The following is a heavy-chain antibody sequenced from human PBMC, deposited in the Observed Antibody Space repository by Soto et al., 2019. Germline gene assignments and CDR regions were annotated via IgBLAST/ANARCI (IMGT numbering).Heavy chain of an antibody. CDR1: GFTFINTC. CDR3: AKRDGYFDX. J-gene: IGHJ4*02. Sequence: PWGSLRLSCAVAGFTFINTCMSWVRQAPGQGLAWVSAITGNGDTTYYADSVKGRFTISRDNSKSTLYLKMNSLRAEATAVYYCAKRDGYFDXWGQGTLVTVSX. V-gene: IGHV3-23*01. CDR2: ITGNGDTT.